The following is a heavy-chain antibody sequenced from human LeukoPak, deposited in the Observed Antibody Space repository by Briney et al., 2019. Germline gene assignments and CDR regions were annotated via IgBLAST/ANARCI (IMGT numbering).Heavy chain of an antibody. CDR2: IYYSGST. Sequence: TSETLSLTCTVSGGSISSYYWCWIRRPPGKGLEWIGYIYYSGSTNYNPSLKSRVTISVDTSKNQFSLKLSSVTAADTAVYYCARASHSGYGDWGQGTLVTVSS. CDR3: ARASHSGYGD. V-gene: IGHV4-59*01. J-gene: IGHJ4*02. CDR1: GGSISSYY. D-gene: IGHD5-12*01.